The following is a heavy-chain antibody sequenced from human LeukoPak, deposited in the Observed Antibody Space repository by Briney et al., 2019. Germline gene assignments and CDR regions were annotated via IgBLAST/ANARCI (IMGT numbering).Heavy chain of an antibody. D-gene: IGHD3-10*01. CDR3: AKDSRYYGSGSYLPVDY. CDR1: GFTFSSYA. CDR2: ISYDGSNK. V-gene: IGHV3-30*18. Sequence: GGSLRLSCAASGFTFSSYAMSWVRQAPGKGLEWVAVISYDGSNKYYADSVKGRFTISRDNSKNTLYLQMNSLRAEDTAVYYCAKDSRYYGSGSYLPVDYWGQGTLVTVSS. J-gene: IGHJ4*02.